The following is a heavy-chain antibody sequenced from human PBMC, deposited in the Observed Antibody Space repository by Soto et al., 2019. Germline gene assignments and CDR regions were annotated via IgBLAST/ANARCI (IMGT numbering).Heavy chain of an antibody. J-gene: IGHJ5*02. V-gene: IGHV3-23*01. CDR1: GFTFSSYA. CDR3: AKDNSMHWFDP. CDR2: FNGNGGLT. Sequence: PGGSLRLSCATSGFTFSSYAMTWVRQAPGKGLEWVSTFNGNGGLTYYADSVKGRFTISRDNSKNTLYRQMDSLRAEDTAIYYCAKDNSMHWFDPWGQGTLVTVSS.